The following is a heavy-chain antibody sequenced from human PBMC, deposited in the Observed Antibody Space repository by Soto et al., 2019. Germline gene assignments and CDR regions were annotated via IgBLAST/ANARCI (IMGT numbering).Heavy chain of an antibody. V-gene: IGHV1-46*01. J-gene: IGHJ4*02. CDR2: INPSGGST. CDR1: GYTFTSYY. Sequence: ASLKVSCKASGYTFTSYYMHWVRQAPGQGLEWMGIINPSGGSTSYAQKFQGRVTMTRDTSTSTVYMELSSLRSEDTAVYYCARNVVTLYYGGNPWAYFDYWGQGTLVTVSS. CDR3: ARNVVTLYYGGNPWAYFDY. D-gene: IGHD4-17*01.